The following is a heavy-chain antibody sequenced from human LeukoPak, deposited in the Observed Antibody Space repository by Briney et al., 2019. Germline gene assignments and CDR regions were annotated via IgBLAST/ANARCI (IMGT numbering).Heavy chain of an antibody. D-gene: IGHD5-18*01. CDR3: ARQEGYSYGSGRGYYFDY. V-gene: IGHV4-59*08. CDR1: GGSISSYY. CDR2: IYYRGST. J-gene: IGHJ4*02. Sequence: PSETLSLTCTVSGGSISSYYWSWIRQPPGKGLEWVGYIYYRGSTNYNPPLKSRVTISVDPSKNQFSLKLSSVTAADTAVYYCARQEGYSYGSGRGYYFDYWGQGTLVTVSS.